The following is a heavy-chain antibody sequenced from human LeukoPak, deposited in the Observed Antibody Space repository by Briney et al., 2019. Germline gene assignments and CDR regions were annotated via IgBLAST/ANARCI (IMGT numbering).Heavy chain of an antibody. V-gene: IGHV5-51*04. Sequence: GEPLKISCRDSGYSFTNYWIGWVRLMPGKGLAWNGISHAADSHTKYTPPFQGHDTISLDKRLSTTYLQWSGLKVSDTPTYYCAGARNGEYRWDYGGQETLVTVSS. D-gene: IGHD4-17*01. J-gene: IGHJ4*02. CDR3: AGARNGEYRWDY. CDR1: GYSFTNYW. CDR2: SHAADSHT.